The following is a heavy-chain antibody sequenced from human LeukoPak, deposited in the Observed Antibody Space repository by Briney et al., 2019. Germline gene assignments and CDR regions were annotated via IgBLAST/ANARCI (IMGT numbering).Heavy chain of an antibody. CDR3: ARLYYSDSAFDY. CDR2: IYSSGST. J-gene: IGHJ4*01. V-gene: IGHV4-39*01. Sequence: SETLSLTCTVSGGAIVSGSFYWVWIRQPPGRGLEWIGSIYSSGSTYYNPSVNSRATISVDTSKKELSLELSSVTAADTSMYYCARLYYSDSAFDYWGQGTLVTVSS. D-gene: IGHD3-10*01. CDR1: GGAIVSGSFY.